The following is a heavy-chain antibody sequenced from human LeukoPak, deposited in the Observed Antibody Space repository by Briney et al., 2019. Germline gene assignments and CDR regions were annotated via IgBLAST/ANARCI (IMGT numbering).Heavy chain of an antibody. CDR1: GDSLSGYY. CDR3: VRGFCRGDSCYSAEYFQH. Sequence: SETLSLTCDVYGDSLSGYYWTWIRQTPGKGLEWIGEIIHNGSSSVNPSLESRVTISVDTSKNRFTLKLTSVTAADTSVYYCVRGFCRGDSCYSAEYFQHWGQGTLVTVSS. V-gene: IGHV4-34*01. J-gene: IGHJ1*01. CDR2: IIHNGSS. D-gene: IGHD2-15*01.